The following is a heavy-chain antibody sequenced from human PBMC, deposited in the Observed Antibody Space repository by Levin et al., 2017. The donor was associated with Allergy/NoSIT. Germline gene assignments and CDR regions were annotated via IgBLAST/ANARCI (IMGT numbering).Heavy chain of an antibody. J-gene: IGHJ4*02. V-gene: IGHV4-30-2*01. CDR1: GGSISSGGYS. Sequence: LRLSCAVSGGSISSGGYSWSWIRQPPGKGLEWIGYIYHSGSTYYNPSLKSRVTISVDRSKNQFSLKLSSVTAADTAVYYCARGGGENCSGGSCSFYFDYWGQGTLVTVSS. CDR3: ARGGGENCSGGSCSFYFDY. D-gene: IGHD2-15*01. CDR2: IYHSGST.